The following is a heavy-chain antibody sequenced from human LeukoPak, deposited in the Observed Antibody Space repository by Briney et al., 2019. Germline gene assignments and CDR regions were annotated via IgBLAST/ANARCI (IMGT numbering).Heavy chain of an antibody. Sequence: GASVTVSCKASGYTFTSYGISWVRQAPGQGLEWMGWISAYNGNTNYAQKLQGRVTMTTDTSTSTAYMELRSLRSDDTAVYYCARDLEWLYPGGAFDIWGQGTMVTVSS. J-gene: IGHJ3*02. V-gene: IGHV1-18*01. D-gene: IGHD3-3*01. CDR1: GYTFTSYG. CDR3: ARDLEWLYPGGAFDI. CDR2: ISAYNGNT.